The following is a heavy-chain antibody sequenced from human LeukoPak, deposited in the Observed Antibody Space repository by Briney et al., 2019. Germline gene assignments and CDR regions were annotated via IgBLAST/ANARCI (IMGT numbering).Heavy chain of an antibody. CDR1: GGSISSYY. CDR3: ARGTVGATPVQFDY. J-gene: IGHJ4*02. D-gene: IGHD1-26*01. Sequence: SETLSLTCTVSGGSISSYYWSWIRQPPGKGLEWIGYIYYSGSTNYNPSLKSRVTISVDTSKNQFSLKLSSVTAADTAVYYCARGTVGATPVQFDYWGQGTLVTVSS. V-gene: IGHV4-59*01. CDR2: IYYSGST.